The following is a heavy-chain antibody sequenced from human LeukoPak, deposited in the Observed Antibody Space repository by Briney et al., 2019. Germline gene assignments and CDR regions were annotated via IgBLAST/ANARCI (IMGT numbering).Heavy chain of an antibody. V-gene: IGHV4-34*01. CDR2: INHSGST. Sequence: SETLSLTCAVYGGSFSGYYWSWIRQPPGKGLEWIGEINHSGSTNYNTSLKSRVTISVGTSKNQFSLKLSSVTAADTAVYYCARSGGYSYRTNRLDYWGQGTLVTVSS. CDR1: GGSFSGYY. J-gene: IGHJ4*02. CDR3: ARSGGYSYRTNRLDY. D-gene: IGHD5-18*01.